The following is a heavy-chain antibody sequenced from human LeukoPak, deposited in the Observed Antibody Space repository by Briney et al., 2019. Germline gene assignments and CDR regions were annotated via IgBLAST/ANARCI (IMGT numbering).Heavy chain of an antibody. CDR3: AKDPTSTPYSSSWFDY. Sequence: GGSLRLSCAASGFTFSSYGIHWVRQAPGKGLEWVAVIWYDGSNKYYADSVKGRFTISRGNSKNTLYLQMNSLRAEDAAVYYCAKDPTSTPYSSSWFDYWGQGTLVTVSS. J-gene: IGHJ4*02. CDR2: IWYDGSNK. V-gene: IGHV3-33*06. D-gene: IGHD6-13*01. CDR1: GFTFSSYG.